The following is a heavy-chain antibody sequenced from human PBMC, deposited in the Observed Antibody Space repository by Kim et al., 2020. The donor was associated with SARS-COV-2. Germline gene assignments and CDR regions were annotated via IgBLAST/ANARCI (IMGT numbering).Heavy chain of an antibody. D-gene: IGHD4-17*01. J-gene: IGHJ4*02. CDR3: AREGGDYGSLGFDY. Sequence: ADSVKGRFTISRDNSKNTLYLQMNSLRAEDTAVYYCAREGGDYGSLGFDYWGQGTLVTVSS. V-gene: IGHV3-33*01.